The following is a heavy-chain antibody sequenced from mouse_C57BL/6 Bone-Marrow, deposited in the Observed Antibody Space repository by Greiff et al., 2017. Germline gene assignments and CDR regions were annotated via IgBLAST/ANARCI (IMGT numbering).Heavy chain of an antibody. V-gene: IGHV1-75*01. CDR3: ARSEIYYDYSWFSY. Sequence: QVQLQQSGPELVKPGASVKISCKASGYTFTDYYINWVKQRPGQGLEWIGWIFPGSGSTYYNEKFKGKATLTVDNSSSTAYMLLSSLTSEDSAVYFCARSEIYYDYSWFSYWGQGTLVTVSA. D-gene: IGHD2-4*01. J-gene: IGHJ3*01. CDR2: IFPGSGST. CDR1: GYTFTDYY.